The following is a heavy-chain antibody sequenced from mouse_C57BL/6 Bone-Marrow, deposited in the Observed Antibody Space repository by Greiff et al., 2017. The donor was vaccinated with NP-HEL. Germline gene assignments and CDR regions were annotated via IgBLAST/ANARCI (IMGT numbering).Heavy chain of an antibody. CDR3: ARHALITTVVATPY. D-gene: IGHD1-1*01. Sequence: QVQLQQSGAELVRPGTSVKLSCKASGYTFTSYWMHWVKQRPGQGLEWIGVIDPSDSYTNYNQKFKGKATLTVDTSSTTSYMQLSSLTSKDSAVYYCARHALITTVVATPYGGQGTTLTVSS. CDR2: IDPSDSYT. J-gene: IGHJ2*01. V-gene: IGHV1-59*01. CDR1: GYTFTSYW.